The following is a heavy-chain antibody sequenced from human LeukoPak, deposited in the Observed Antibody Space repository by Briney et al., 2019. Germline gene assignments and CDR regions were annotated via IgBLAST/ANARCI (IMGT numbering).Heavy chain of an antibody. Sequence: GGSLRLSCSASGFTFSSYAMHWVRQAPGKGLEYVSAISGNGGTTYYADSVKGRFTISRDNTRNSLFLQMNSLRAEDTAVYYCARESRPVFQLVNSDSFDMWGQGTLVTVSS. CDR1: GFTFSSYA. D-gene: IGHD1-1*01. V-gene: IGHV3-64*04. CDR2: ISGNGGTT. J-gene: IGHJ3*02. CDR3: ARESRPVFQLVNSDSFDM.